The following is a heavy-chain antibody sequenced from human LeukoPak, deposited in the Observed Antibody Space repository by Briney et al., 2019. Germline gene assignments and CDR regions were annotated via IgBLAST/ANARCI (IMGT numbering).Heavy chain of an antibody. CDR3: ARDHVGSTWFDP. CDR1: GGSISSYY. CDR2: IYYSGST. Sequence: SETLSLTCTVSGGSISSYYWSWIRQPPGKGLEWIGYIYYSGSTNYNPSLKSRVSISVDTSKNQFSLKLSSVTAADTAVYYCARDHVGSTWFDPWGQGTLVTVSS. J-gene: IGHJ5*02. D-gene: IGHD5/OR15-5a*01. V-gene: IGHV4-59*01.